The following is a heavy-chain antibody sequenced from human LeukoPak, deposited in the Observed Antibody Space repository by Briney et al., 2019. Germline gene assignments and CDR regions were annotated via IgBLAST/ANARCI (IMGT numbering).Heavy chain of an antibody. Sequence: GGSLRLSCAASGFTFSSYSMNWVRQTPGKGLEWVSYISGSGSTIYYADSVKGRFTISRDNAKNSLYLQMNSLRAEDTAVYYCAELGITMIGGVWGKGTTVTISS. D-gene: IGHD3-10*02. CDR3: AELGITMIGGV. J-gene: IGHJ6*04. CDR1: GFTFSSYS. CDR2: ISGSGSTI. V-gene: IGHV3-48*04.